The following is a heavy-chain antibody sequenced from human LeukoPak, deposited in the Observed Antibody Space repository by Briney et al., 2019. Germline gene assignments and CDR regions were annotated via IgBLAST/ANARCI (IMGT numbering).Heavy chain of an antibody. V-gene: IGHV4-39*01. CDR1: GGSITTSSYY. Sequence: TSETESLTCTVSGGSITTSSYYWGWDRQPPGKGLEWIGCTSHSGTTFYSPSLRSRISISVDTSNSQFSLKLSSMTATDTAVYYCAKTTRASIRSAFDIWGQGT. D-gene: IGHD1-7*01. CDR2: TSHSGTT. CDR3: AKTTRASIRSAFDI. J-gene: IGHJ3*02.